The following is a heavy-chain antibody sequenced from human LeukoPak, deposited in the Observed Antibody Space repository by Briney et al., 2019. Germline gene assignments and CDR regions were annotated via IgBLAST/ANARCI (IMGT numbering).Heavy chain of an antibody. CDR1: GRSISSSSYY. CDR3: AGKGLGFGDWDPNYFDY. Sequence: SETLSLTCTVSGRSISSSSYYWGWIRQPPGKGLEWIGSIYYSGSTYYNPSLKSRVTISVDTSKNQFSLKLSSVTAADTAVYYCAGKGLGFGDWDPNYFDYWGQGTLVTVSS. J-gene: IGHJ4*02. V-gene: IGHV4-39*01. D-gene: IGHD3-10*01. CDR2: IYYSGST.